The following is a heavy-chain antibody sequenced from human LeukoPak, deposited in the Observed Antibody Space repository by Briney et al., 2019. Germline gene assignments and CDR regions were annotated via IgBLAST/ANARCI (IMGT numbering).Heavy chain of an antibody. CDR1: GGSFSGFY. CDR3: ARRYCSGGSCGFDY. J-gene: IGHJ4*02. D-gene: IGHD2-15*01. Sequence: SETLSLTCAVYGGSFSGFYWGWIRQPPGKGLEWIGSIYHSGSTYYNPSLKSRVTISVDTSKNQFSLKLTSVTAADTAVYYCARRYCSGGSCGFDYWGQGTLVTVSS. V-gene: IGHV4-38-2*01. CDR2: IYHSGST.